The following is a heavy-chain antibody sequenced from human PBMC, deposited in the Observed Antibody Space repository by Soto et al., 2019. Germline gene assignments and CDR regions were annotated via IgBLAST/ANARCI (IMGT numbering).Heavy chain of an antibody. D-gene: IGHD1-26*01. CDR1: GFTFSNFA. Sequence: GGSLRLSCAASGFTFSNFALAWVRQVPGKGLEWVSAISGSGSNTYYADSVKGRFTISRDNSKNTLYLQMNSLRAEDTALYYCAKDTRIVGATPHYWGQGTRVTVSS. V-gene: IGHV3-23*01. CDR2: ISGSGSNT. CDR3: AKDTRIVGATPHY. J-gene: IGHJ4*02.